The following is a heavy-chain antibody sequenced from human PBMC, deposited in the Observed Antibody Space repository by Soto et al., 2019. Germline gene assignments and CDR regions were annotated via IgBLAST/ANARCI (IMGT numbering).Heavy chain of an antibody. CDR1: GFTVGSNY. CDR3: ARTIGGVSSIYFDY. J-gene: IGHJ4*02. V-gene: IGHV3-66*01. D-gene: IGHD2-15*01. Sequence: EVQLVDSGGALVQPGGSLRLSCAASGFTVGSNYMNWVRQAPGKGLEWVSVIYTGGLTSYADSVKGRFTISRDDSSNTLYLQMSSLRTDDTAVYYCARTIGGVSSIYFDYWGQGPLVTVSS. CDR2: IYTGGLT.